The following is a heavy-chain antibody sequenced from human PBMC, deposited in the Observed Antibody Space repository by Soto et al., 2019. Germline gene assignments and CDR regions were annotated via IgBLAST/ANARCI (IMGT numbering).Heavy chain of an antibody. V-gene: IGHV3-21*01. J-gene: IGHJ4*02. CDR2: ISITGSYI. CDR1: GFSLSSYT. Sequence: GGSLRLSYAASGFSLSSYTMNRVRQAPGKGLQWVSSISITGSYIYYADSVKSRFAISRDNAQNSLYLYMNSLRAEDTAVYYCARGAIRGYSYGHSDYWGQGTLVTVSS. CDR3: ARGAIRGYSYGHSDY. D-gene: IGHD5-18*01.